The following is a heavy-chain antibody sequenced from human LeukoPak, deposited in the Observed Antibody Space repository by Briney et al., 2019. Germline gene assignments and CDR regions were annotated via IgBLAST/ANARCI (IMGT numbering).Heavy chain of an antibody. CDR1: GFTFSSHW. CDR2: INSDGSST. V-gene: IGHV3-74*01. Sequence: GGSLRLSCAASGFTFSSHWMHWVRQGPGKGLVWVSRINSDGSSTSYADSVKGRFTISRDNAKNTLYLQMNSLRAEDTAVYYCARAFTEMDTGYYMDVWGKGTTVTVSS. J-gene: IGHJ6*03. D-gene: IGHD5-18*01. CDR3: ARAFTEMDTGYYMDV.